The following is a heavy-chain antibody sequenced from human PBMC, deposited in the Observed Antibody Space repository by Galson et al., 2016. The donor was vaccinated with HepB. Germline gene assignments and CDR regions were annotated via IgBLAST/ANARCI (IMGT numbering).Heavy chain of an antibody. CDR3: ARGAVAVAE. J-gene: IGHJ4*02. CDR1: GYTFSGYY. CDR2: INPESGTT. D-gene: IGHD6-19*01. V-gene: IGHV1-2*02. Sequence: SVKVSCKASGYTFSGYYIHWVRQAPGQGPEWMGWINPESGTTAYAQQFQGRVTITRDTSITTAYMEERRLRHDDTAVYFCARGAVAVAEWGQGTLVTVSS.